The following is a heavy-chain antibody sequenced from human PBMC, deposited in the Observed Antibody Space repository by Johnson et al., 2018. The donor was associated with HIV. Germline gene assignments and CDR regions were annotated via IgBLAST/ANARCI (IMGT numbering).Heavy chain of an antibody. CDR1: GFTFSSYA. CDR2: ISGSGGST. V-gene: IGHV3-23*04. Sequence: EQLVESGGGVVQPGGSLRLSCAASGFTFSSYAMSWVRQAPGKGLEWVSAISGSGGSTYYADSVKGRFTISRDNSKNTLYLLMNSLRAEDTAIYHCAKDILRIAAAGIYGASDIWGQGTMVTVSS. D-gene: IGHD6-13*01. CDR3: AKDILRIAAAGIYGASDI. J-gene: IGHJ3*02.